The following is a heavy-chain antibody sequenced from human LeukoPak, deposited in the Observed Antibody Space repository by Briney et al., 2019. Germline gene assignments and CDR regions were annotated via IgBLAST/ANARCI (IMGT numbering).Heavy chain of an antibody. CDR2: FDPEDGET. V-gene: IGHV1-24*01. CDR3: ATDPYCSGGSCYVN. D-gene: IGHD2-15*01. J-gene: IGHJ4*02. CDR1: LYTLTELS. Sequence: ASVKVSRKVPLYTLTELSIHSVRQAPGKGGEWVGGFDPEDGETIYAQKLQGRVTMTEDTSTDTAYMELSSLRSEDTAVYYCATDPYCSGGSCYVNWGQGTLVTVSS.